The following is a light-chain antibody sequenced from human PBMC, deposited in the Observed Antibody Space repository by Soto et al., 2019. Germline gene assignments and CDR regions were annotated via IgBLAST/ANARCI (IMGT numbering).Light chain of an antibody. CDR1: QSISIN. J-gene: IGKJ2*01. CDR2: GAS. Sequence: EIVMTQSPATLSVSPGERATLSCRASQSISINLAWFQQKPGQGPRLLIYGASTRATGIPARFSGSGSGTEFTLTISSLQSEDFAAYYCQQYHNWYTFGQGTKLEIK. V-gene: IGKV3-15*01. CDR3: QQYHNWYT.